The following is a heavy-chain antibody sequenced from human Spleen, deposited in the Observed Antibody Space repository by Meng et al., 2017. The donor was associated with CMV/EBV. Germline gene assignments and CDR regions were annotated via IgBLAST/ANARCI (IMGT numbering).Heavy chain of an antibody. Sequence: SETLSLTCAVSGDSISSSNWWTWVRQPPGKGLEWIGQIYHSGSADYSPSLKSRVTISVDKSKNQFSLNLRSVTAADTAVYYCARLKDCYNGVCYDGFDIWGQGTMVTVSS. J-gene: IGHJ3*02. V-gene: IGHV4-4*02. D-gene: IGHD2-8*01. CDR3: ARLKDCYNGVCYDGFDI. CDR2: IYHSGSA. CDR1: GDSISSSNW.